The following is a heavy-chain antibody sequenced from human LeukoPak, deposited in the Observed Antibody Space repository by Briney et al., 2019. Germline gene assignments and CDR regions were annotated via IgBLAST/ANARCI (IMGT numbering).Heavy chain of an antibody. CDR1: GFTFSSYE. CDR2: ISSSGSTI. J-gene: IGHJ4*02. V-gene: IGHV3-48*03. Sequence: GGSLRLSCAASGFTFSSYEMNWVRQAPGKGLEWVSYISSSGSTIYYADPVKGRFTISKDNATNSLYLQMNSLRAEDTAVYYCASEGYDYGDYWGQGTLVTVSS. CDR3: ASEGYDYGDY. D-gene: IGHD2-15*01.